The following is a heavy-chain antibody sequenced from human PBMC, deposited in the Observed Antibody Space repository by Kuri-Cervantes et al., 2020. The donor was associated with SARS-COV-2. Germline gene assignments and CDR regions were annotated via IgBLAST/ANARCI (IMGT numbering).Heavy chain of an antibody. CDR1: GCSISSSSYY. V-gene: IGHV4-39*07. CDR2: IYYSGST. CDR3: ARDGAGVAVAGTSNWFDP. D-gene: IGHD6-19*01. Sequence: SETLSLTCTVSGCSISSSSYYWGWIRQPPGKGREWIGSIYYSGSTYYNPSLKSRVTISVDTSKNQFSLKLSSVTAADTAVYYCARDGAGVAVAGTSNWFDPWGQGTLVTVSS. J-gene: IGHJ5*02.